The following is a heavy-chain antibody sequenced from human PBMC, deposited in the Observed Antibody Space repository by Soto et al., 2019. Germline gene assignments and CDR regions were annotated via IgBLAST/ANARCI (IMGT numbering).Heavy chain of an antibody. D-gene: IGHD3-3*01. J-gene: IGHJ5*02. CDR1: GGSISSYC. CDR3: ARVGDRFDP. Sequence: SETLSLTCTVSGGSISSYCWSWIRQPPGKGLEWIGYIYYSGSTNYNPSLKSRVTISVDTSKNQFSLKLSSVTAADTAVYYCARVGDRFDPWGQGTLVTVSS. V-gene: IGHV4-59*01. CDR2: IYYSGST.